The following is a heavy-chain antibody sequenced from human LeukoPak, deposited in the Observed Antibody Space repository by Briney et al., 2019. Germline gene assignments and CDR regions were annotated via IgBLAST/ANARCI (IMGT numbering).Heavy chain of an antibody. J-gene: IGHJ4*02. V-gene: IGHV2-5*02. D-gene: IGHD2-15*01. Sequence: SGPTLVNPTQTLTLTCTFSGFSFSTSGVGVGWIRQPPGKALEWLALIYWDDDKRYSPSLKSRLTITKDTSKNQVVLTMTNMDPVDTATYYCAHAYCSGGSCYPGFDYWGQGTLVTVSS. CDR1: GFSFSTSGVG. CDR2: IYWDDDK. CDR3: AHAYCSGGSCYPGFDY.